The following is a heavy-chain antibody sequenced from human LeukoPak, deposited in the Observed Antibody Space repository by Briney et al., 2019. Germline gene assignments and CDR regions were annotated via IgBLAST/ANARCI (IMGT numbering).Heavy chain of an antibody. CDR3: AKILKTPPYYDFWSGYYGYYYIDV. CDR1: GFTFSSYW. Sequence: GGSLRLSCAASGFTFSSYWMSWVRQAPGKGLEWVANIKQDGSEKYYVDSVKGRFTISRDNAKNSLYLQMNSLRAEDTAVYYCAKILKTPPYYDFWSGYYGYYYIDVWGKGTTVTVSS. J-gene: IGHJ6*03. V-gene: IGHV3-7*01. D-gene: IGHD3-3*01. CDR2: IKQDGSEK.